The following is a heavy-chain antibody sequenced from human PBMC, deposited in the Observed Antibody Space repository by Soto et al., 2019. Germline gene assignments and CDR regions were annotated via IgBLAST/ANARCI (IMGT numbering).Heavy chain of an antibody. J-gene: IGHJ4*02. D-gene: IGHD5-12*01. V-gene: IGHV4-34*02. CDR3: AGNIVDTISSFDY. CDR2: INHSGST. Sequence: QVQLQHWGAGLLKPSETLSLTCAVYGASFSGYYWSWIRQPPGKGLEWIGEINHSGSTNYNPSLKSRVTMSVDTSTNQFSLKLGSVTAADTAMYYCAGNIVDTISSFDYWGQGTLVTVSS. CDR1: GASFSGYY.